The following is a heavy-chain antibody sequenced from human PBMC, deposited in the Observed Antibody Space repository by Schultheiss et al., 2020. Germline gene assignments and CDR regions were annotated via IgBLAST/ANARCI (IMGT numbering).Heavy chain of an antibody. Sequence: ASVKVSCKASGYTFTSYDINWLRQATGQAPEWMGWVVPSSGNTGYAQKFQGRVTMTRDTSISTAYMELSSLRSEDTAVYYCARGSITPFDPWGKGTLVTVSS. D-gene: IGHD5-24*01. CDR1: GYTFTSYD. CDR2: VVPSSGNT. V-gene: IGHV1-8*01. J-gene: IGHJ5*02. CDR3: ARGSITPFDP.